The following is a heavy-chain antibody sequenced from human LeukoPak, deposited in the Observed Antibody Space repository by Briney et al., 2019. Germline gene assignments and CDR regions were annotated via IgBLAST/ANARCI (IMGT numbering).Heavy chain of an antibody. V-gene: IGHV3-9*01. CDR3: AKDANYGSGSYIDNWFDP. D-gene: IGHD3-10*01. J-gene: IGHJ5*02. CDR1: GFTFDGYA. CDR2: ISWNSGTI. Sequence: GRSLRLSCAASGFTFDGYAMHWVRQAPGKGLEWVSGISWNSGTIGYADSVKGRFTISRDNAKNSLYLQMNSLRAEDTALYYCAKDANYGSGSYIDNWFDPWGQGTLVTVSS.